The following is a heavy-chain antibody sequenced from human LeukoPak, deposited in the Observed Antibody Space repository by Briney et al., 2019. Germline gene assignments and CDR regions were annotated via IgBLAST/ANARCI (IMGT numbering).Heavy chain of an antibody. CDR3: ARDLGIAAAAVPDNEYFQH. D-gene: IGHD6-13*01. V-gene: IGHV3-48*03. CDR1: GFTFSSYE. J-gene: IGHJ1*01. CDR2: ISSSGSTI. Sequence: GGSLRLSCAASGFTFSSYEMNWVRQAPGKGLEWVSYISSSGSTIYYADSVKGRFTISRDNAKNSLYLQMNSLRAEDTAVYYCARDLGIAAAAVPDNEYFQHWGQGTLVTVSS.